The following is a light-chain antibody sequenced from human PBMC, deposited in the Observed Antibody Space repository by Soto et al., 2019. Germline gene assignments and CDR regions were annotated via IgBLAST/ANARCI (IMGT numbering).Light chain of an antibody. CDR1: QAISYY. CDR2: GAS. CDR3: QQSFTPPIT. V-gene: IGKV1-39*01. J-gene: IGKJ5*01. Sequence: DIQMTQSPSSLSASVGDRVTITCRASQAISYYLNWYQHKPGEPPKLLIFGASSLQSGVPSRFSGRGSETDFTLIINSLQPEDSATYYCQQSFTPPITLDQGTRLDIK.